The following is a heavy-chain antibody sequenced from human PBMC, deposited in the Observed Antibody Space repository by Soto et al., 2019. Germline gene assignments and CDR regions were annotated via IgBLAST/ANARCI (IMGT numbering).Heavy chain of an antibody. V-gene: IGHV4-61*08. CDR2: IYYTGNT. CDR1: GGSVSSGGYY. Sequence: SETLSLTCTVSGGSVSSGGYYWSWIRQPPGKGLEWIGYIYYTGNTYYNPSLKSRVTISVDTSKNQFSLKLSSVTAADTAVYYCARKPMNTHAFDIWGQGTMVTVSS. CDR3: ARKPMNTHAFDI. J-gene: IGHJ3*02.